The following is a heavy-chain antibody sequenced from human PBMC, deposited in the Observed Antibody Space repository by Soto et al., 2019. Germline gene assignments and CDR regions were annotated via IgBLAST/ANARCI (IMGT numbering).Heavy chain of an antibody. D-gene: IGHD4-17*01. CDR2: ISYDGSNK. CDR3: ARENLTTVTPTIYYGMDV. J-gene: IGHJ6*02. CDR1: GFTFSSYA. Sequence: GGSLRLSCAASGFTFSSYAMHWVRQAPGKGLEWVAVISYDGSNKYYADSVKGRFTISRDNSKNTLYLQMNSLRAEDTAVYYCARENLTTVTPTIYYGMDVWGQGTTVTVSS. V-gene: IGHV3-30-3*01.